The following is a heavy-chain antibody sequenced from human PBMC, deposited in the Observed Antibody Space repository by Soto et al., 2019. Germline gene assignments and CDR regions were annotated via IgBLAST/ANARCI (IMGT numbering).Heavy chain of an antibody. Sequence: QVQLQQWGAGLLKPSETLSLTCAVYGGSFSGYYWSWIRQPPGKGLEWIGEINHSGSTNYNPSLKSRVTISVDTSKNQFSLKLSSVTAADTAVYYCARDSAGYKHLKKKGRNAHFDYWGQGTLVTVSS. V-gene: IGHV4-34*01. CDR3: ARDSAGYKHLKKKGRNAHFDY. J-gene: IGHJ4*02. D-gene: IGHD2-2*02. CDR1: GGSFSGYY. CDR2: INHSGST.